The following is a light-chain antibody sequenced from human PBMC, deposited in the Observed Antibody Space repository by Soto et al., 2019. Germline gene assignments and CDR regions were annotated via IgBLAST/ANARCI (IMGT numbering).Light chain of an antibody. J-gene: IGKJ4*01. CDR3: QAYNNWPLT. CDR2: GVS. V-gene: IGKV3-15*01. Sequence: EIVMTQSPATLSVSPGERATLSCRASQSVSSNLAWYQQKPGQAPRLLIYGVSTRATGIPATFSGSGSGTEFTLSISSLQSEDFAVYYCQAYNNWPLTFGGGTKVEIK. CDR1: QSVSSN.